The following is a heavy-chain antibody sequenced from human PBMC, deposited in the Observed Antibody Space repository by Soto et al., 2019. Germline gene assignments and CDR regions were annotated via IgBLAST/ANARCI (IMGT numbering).Heavy chain of an antibody. CDR3: TRPRGGYDSSGYYDHFDY. Sequence: GGSLRLSCAASGFTFSGSAMHWVRQASGKGLEWVGRIRSKANSYATAYAASVKGRFTISRDDSKNTAYLQMNSLKTEDTAVYYCTRPRGGYDSSGYYDHFDYWGQGTLVTVSS. V-gene: IGHV3-73*01. D-gene: IGHD3-22*01. J-gene: IGHJ4*02. CDR1: GFTFSGSA. CDR2: IRSKANSYAT.